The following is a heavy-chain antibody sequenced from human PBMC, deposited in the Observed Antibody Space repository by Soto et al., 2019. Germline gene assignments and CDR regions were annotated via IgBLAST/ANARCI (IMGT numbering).Heavy chain of an antibody. CDR1: GFTFSSYG. V-gene: IGHV3-30*18. CDR2: ISYDGSNK. D-gene: IGHD6-13*01. CDR3: AKEGSSSWYVLDY. J-gene: IGHJ4*02. Sequence: QVQLVESGGGVVQPGRSLRLSCAASGFTFSSYGMHWVRQAPGKGLEWVAVISYDGSNKYYADSVKGRFTISRDNSKNTLYLQMNSLRAEDTAVYYCAKEGSSSWYVLDYWGQGTLVTVSS.